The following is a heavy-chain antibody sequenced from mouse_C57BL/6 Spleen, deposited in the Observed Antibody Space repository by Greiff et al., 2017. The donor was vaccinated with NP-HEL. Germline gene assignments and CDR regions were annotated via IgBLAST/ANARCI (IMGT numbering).Heavy chain of an antibody. CDR3: ARADGYDGDYYAMDY. D-gene: IGHD2-2*01. V-gene: IGHV2-9-1*01. CDR1: GFSLTSYA. J-gene: IGHJ4*01. Sequence: VKLVESGPGLVAPSQSLSITCTVSGFSLTSYAISWVRQPPGKGLEWLGVIWTGGGTNYNSALKSRLSISKDNSKSQVFLKMNSLQTDDTARYYCARADGYDGDYYAMDYWGQGTSVTVSS. CDR2: IWTGGGT.